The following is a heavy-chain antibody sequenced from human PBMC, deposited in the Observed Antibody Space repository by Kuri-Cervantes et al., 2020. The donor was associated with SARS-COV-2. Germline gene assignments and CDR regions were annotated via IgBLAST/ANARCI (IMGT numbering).Heavy chain of an antibody. V-gene: IGHV1-18*01. CDR3: ARAMLYANSSGWYGNWFDS. Sequence: ASVKVSCKASGYTFTSYGISWVRQAPGQGLEWMGWISTYTGNTNYAQNLQGRVTMTRDTSTSTAFMDLSSLRSEDTAVYFCARAMLYANSSGWYGNWFDSWGQGTPVTVSS. CDR1: GYTFTSYG. J-gene: IGHJ5*01. CDR2: ISTYTGNT. D-gene: IGHD6-19*01.